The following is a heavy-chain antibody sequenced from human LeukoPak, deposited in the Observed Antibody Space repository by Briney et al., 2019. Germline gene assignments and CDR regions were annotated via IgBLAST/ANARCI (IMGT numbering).Heavy chain of an antibody. D-gene: IGHD3-22*01. J-gene: IGHJ4*02. V-gene: IGHV3-9*01. CDR3: ARELSPYDSSGYYPGLYY. CDR2: ISWNSGSI. Sequence: GGSLRLSCAASGFTFDDYAMHWVRQAPGKGLEWVSGISWNSGSIGYADSVKGRFTISRDNAKNSLYLQMNGLRAEDTAVYYCARELSPYDSSGYYPGLYYWGQGTLVTVSS. CDR1: GFTFDDYA.